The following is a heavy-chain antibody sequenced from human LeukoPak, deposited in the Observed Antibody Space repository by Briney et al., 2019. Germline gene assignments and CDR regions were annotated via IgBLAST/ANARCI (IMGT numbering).Heavy chain of an antibody. Sequence: GGSLRLSCAASGFTFSSYAMNWVRQAPGKGLEYVSRITSNGGSTYYADSVKGRFTISRDNSKNTLYLQMSSLRAEDTAVYYCVNQISGWVYWGQGTMDTVSS. J-gene: IGHJ4*02. CDR2: ITSNGGST. CDR1: GFTFSSYA. D-gene: IGHD6-19*01. CDR3: VNQISGWVY. V-gene: IGHV3-64D*06.